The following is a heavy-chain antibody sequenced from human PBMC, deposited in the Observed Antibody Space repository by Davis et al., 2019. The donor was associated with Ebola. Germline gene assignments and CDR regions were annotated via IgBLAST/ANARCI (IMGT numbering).Heavy chain of an antibody. CDR1: GFTFSSYS. CDR2: ISSSSSYI. D-gene: IGHD5-18*01. Sequence: GESLKISCAASGFTFSSYSMNWVRQAPGKGLEWVSSISSSSSYIYYADSVKGRFTISRDNAKNSLYLQMNSLRAEDTAVYYCARDFGYSYDSYFDYWGQGTLVTVSS. V-gene: IGHV3-21*01. J-gene: IGHJ4*02. CDR3: ARDFGYSYDSYFDY.